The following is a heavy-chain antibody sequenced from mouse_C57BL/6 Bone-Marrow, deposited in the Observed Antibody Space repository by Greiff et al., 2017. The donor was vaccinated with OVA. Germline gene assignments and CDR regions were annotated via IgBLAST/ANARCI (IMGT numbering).Heavy chain of an antibody. J-gene: IGHJ3*01. CDR1: GYTFTSYW. Sequence: QVQLQQPGAELVRPGTSVKLSCKASGYTFTSYWMHWVKQRPGQGLEWIGVIDPSDSYTNYNQKFKGKATLTVDTSSSTAYMQLSSLTSEDSAVYYCARGDYGRSVAYWGQGTLVTVSA. CDR3: ARGDYGRSVAY. CDR2: IDPSDSYT. D-gene: IGHD1-1*01. V-gene: IGHV1-59*01.